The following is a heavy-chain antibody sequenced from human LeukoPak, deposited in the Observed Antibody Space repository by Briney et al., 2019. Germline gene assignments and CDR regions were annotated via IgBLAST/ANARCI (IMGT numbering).Heavy chain of an antibody. CDR3: AGDRSSSWYNWFDP. CDR2: IYYSGNT. Sequence: SETLSLTCTVSGGSISSYYWSWIRQPPGKGLEWIGYIYYSGNTNYNPSLKSRVTISADTSKNQFSLKLSSVTAADTAVYYCAGDRSSSWYNWFDPWGQGTLVTVSS. V-gene: IGHV4-59*01. D-gene: IGHD6-13*01. J-gene: IGHJ5*02. CDR1: GGSISSYY.